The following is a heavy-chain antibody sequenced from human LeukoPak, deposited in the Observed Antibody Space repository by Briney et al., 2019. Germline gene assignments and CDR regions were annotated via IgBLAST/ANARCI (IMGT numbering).Heavy chain of an antibody. CDR2: ISYDGSNK. D-gene: IGHD6-6*01. Sequence: PGGSLRLSCAASGFTFSSYGMHWVRQAPGKGLEWVAVISYDGSNKYYADSVKGRFTISRDNSKNTLYLQMNSLRAEDTAVYYCARDLLSIAARPGYYYMDVWGKGTTVTVSS. V-gene: IGHV3-30*03. J-gene: IGHJ6*03. CDR3: ARDLLSIAARPGYYYMDV. CDR1: GFTFSSYG.